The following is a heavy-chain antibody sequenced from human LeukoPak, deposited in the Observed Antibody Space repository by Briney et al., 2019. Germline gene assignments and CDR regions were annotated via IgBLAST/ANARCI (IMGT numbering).Heavy chain of an antibody. V-gene: IGHV4-61*01. CDR3: ARFRSGGWYYFDS. CDR2: LYASGSA. D-gene: IGHD6-19*01. CDR1: GASLTNRTYF. J-gene: IGHJ4*02. Sequence: SETLSLTCCVSGASLTNRTYFQWRWIRQPPGKGLELLGSLYASGSAKLNPSLESRLSMSLDPSTSQFFLKLSSVTAEDSALYYCARFRSGGWYYFDSWGQGTLVTVSS.